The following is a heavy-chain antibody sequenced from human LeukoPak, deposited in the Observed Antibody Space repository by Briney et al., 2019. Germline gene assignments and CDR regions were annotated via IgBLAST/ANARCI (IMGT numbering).Heavy chain of an antibody. V-gene: IGHV4-59*01. Sequence: PSETLSLTCTVSGGSISSYYWSWIRQPPGKGLEWIGYIYYSGSTNYNPSLKSRVTISVDTSKNQFSLKLSSVTAADADVYYCARVSDYYDSSGYYYYPFDYWGQGTLVSVSS. CDR1: GGSISSYY. J-gene: IGHJ4*02. CDR3: ARVSDYYDSSGYYYYPFDY. D-gene: IGHD3-22*01. CDR2: IYYSGST.